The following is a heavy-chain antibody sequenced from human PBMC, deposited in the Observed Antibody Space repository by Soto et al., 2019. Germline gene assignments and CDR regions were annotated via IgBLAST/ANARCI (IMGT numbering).Heavy chain of an antibody. J-gene: IGHJ4*02. V-gene: IGHV1-3*01. D-gene: IGHD1-26*01. CDR1: GYTFTSYA. CDR3: ARGSLLGALRRSYFDY. Sequence: ASVKVSCKASGYTFTSYAMHWVRQAPGQRLEWMGWINPGHGNANYAQKFQGRVTITTDKSTSTAYMELSSLRSEDTAVYYCARGSLLGALRRSYFDYWGQGTLVTVSS. CDR2: INPGHGNA.